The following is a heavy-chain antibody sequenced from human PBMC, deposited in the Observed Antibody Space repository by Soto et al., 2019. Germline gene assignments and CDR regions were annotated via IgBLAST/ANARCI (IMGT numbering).Heavy chain of an antibody. CDR2: IYYSGST. Sequence: SETLSLTCTVSGGSISSYYWSWIRQPPGKGLEWIGYIYYSGSTNYNPSLKSRVTISVDTSKNQFSLKLSSVTAADTAVDYCASLRWSHSNWFDPWGQGTLVTVSS. V-gene: IGHV4-59*08. J-gene: IGHJ5*02. CDR1: GGSISSYY. D-gene: IGHD2-8*01. CDR3: ASLRWSHSNWFDP.